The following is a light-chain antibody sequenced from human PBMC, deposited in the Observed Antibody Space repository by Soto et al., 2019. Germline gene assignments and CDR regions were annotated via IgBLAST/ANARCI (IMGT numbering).Light chain of an antibody. J-gene: IGLJ2*01. CDR3: SAYTSRTTLV. Sequence: QSVLTQPASVSGSPGQSITISCTGTSSDVGGYNYVSWYQQHPGKAPKLMIYEVSNRPSGVSNRFSGSKSANTASLTISGLQAEDEADYYCSAYTSRTTLVFGGGTQLTVL. CDR1: SSDVGGYNY. CDR2: EVS. V-gene: IGLV2-14*01.